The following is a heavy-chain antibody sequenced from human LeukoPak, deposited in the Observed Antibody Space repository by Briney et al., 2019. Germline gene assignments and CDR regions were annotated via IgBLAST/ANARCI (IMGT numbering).Heavy chain of an antibody. CDR2: IYYSGST. D-gene: IGHD3-3*01. V-gene: IGHV4-59*01. CDR1: GGSISSYY. CDR3: ARGMNDFWSGYYTGYYMDV. Sequence: SETLSLTCTVSGGSISSYYWSWIRQPPGKGLEWIGYIYYSGSTNYNPSLKSRVTISVDTSKNQFSLKLSSVTAADTAVYYCARGMNDFWSGYYTGYYMDVWGKGTTVTVSS. J-gene: IGHJ6*03.